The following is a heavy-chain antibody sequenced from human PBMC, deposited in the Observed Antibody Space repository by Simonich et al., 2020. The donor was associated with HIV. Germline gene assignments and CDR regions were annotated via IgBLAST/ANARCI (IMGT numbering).Heavy chain of an antibody. CDR2: ISWNRGSI. J-gene: IGHJ4*02. D-gene: IGHD2-2*01. CDR3: AKDRKYQLHLYYFDY. Sequence: EVQLVESGGGLVQPGRSLRLSCAASGFTFNDYAMHWVRQAPGKGLEWVSVISWNRGSIGYADSVKGRFTISRDNAKKSLYLQMNSLRAEDTALYYCAKDRKYQLHLYYFDYGGQGTLVTVSS. CDR1: GFTFNDYA. V-gene: IGHV3-9*01.